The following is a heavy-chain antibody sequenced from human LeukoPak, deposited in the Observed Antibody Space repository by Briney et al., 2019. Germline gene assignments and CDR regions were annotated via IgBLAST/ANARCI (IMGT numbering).Heavy chain of an antibody. D-gene: IGHD6-13*01. CDR3: AGEVVATAGVDY. CDR2: IYYTGST. V-gene: IGHV4-59*12. J-gene: IGHJ4*02. CDR1: GGSISSYY. Sequence: PSETLSLTCTVSGGSISSYYWSWIRQPPGKGLEWIGYIYYTGSTSYNPSLKSRVTISMDTSKNQFSLNLRSATAADTAVYYCAGEVVATAGVDYWGQGTLVTVSS.